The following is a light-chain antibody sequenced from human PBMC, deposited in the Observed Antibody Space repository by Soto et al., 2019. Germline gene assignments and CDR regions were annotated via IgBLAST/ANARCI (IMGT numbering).Light chain of an antibody. Sequence: QSVLTQPPSVSGAPGQRVTISCTGSSSNIGAGYDVHWYQQVPGTAPKLLIYGNSNRPSGVPDRFSGSKSGTSASLAITGLQAEDEADFYCKSYDSSPSPLLGGGTNVTVL. CDR1: SSNIGAGYD. J-gene: IGLJ2*01. CDR2: GNS. V-gene: IGLV1-40*01. CDR3: KSYDSSPSPL.